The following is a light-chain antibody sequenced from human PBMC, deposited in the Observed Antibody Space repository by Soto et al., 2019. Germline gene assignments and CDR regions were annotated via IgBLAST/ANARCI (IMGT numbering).Light chain of an antibody. Sequence: QSALTQPPSVSGSPGQSVTISCTGTSSDVGSYDRVSWYQQPPGTAPKLMIYEVANRPSGVPDRFSGSKSGNTASLTIPGLQAEDGADYYCSSYTTSSTWVFGGGTKLTVL. CDR1: SSDVGSYDR. CDR3: SSYTTSSTWV. CDR2: EVA. J-gene: IGLJ2*01. V-gene: IGLV2-18*02.